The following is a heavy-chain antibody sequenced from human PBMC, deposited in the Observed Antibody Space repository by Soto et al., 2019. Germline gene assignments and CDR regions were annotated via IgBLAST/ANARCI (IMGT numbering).Heavy chain of an antibody. V-gene: IGHV3-30*18. J-gene: IGHJ5*02. CDR1: GFTLNTYG. Sequence: QVQLVESGGGVVQPGRSLRLSCVASGFTLNTYGMHWVRQAPGKGLEWVALISYDGSHEYYADSVKGRFTISRDISKNTLFLQRNSLRPEDTAVYYCAKEMFPRTVLDSSSAWGDAWGQGTLVTVSS. CDR2: ISYDGSHE. CDR3: AKEMFPRTVLDSSSAWGDA. D-gene: IGHD6-6*01.